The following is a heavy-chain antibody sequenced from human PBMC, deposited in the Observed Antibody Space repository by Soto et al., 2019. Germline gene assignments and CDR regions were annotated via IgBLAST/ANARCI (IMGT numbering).Heavy chain of an antibody. D-gene: IGHD3-16*01. CDR3: AHKGGGDRILDY. J-gene: IGHJ4*02. Sequence: QITLKESGPTLVKPTQTLTLTCNFSGFSLSTRGVGVGWIRQPPGKALEWLTLIYWDDAKEYSPSLRSRITIPKDTSKNHVGLKKTEMAPVETAPNSWAHKGGGDRILDYWGQGTLVTVSS. V-gene: IGHV2-5*02. CDR2: IYWDDAK. CDR1: GFSLSTRGVG.